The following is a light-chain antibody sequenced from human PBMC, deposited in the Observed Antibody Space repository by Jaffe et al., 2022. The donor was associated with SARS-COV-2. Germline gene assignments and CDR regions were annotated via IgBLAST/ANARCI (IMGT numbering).Light chain of an antibody. Sequence: QSALTQPASVSGSPGQSITISCTGTSSDVGSYNLVSWYQQNPGKAPKLMIFEGNKRPSGISNRFSGSKSGNTASLTISGLQAEDEADYYCCSYAGSNTYVFGTGTKVTVL. CDR2: EGN. CDR1: SSDVGSYNL. J-gene: IGLJ1*01. CDR3: CSYAGSNTYV. V-gene: IGLV2-23*01.